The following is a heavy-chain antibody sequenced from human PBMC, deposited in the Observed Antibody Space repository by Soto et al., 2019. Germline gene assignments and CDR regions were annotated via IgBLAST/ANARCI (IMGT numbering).Heavy chain of an antibody. CDR2: ISGSGGST. D-gene: IGHD3-16*01. J-gene: IGHJ2*01. Sequence: RISKTQGKGLEWVSAISGSGGSTYYADSVKGRFTISRDNSKNTLYLQMNSLRAEDTAVYYCANVCRDYDYIRGCSTVSAFRRNRSPDL. CDR3: ANVCRDYDYIRGCSTVSAFRRNRSPDL. V-gene: IGHV3-23*01.